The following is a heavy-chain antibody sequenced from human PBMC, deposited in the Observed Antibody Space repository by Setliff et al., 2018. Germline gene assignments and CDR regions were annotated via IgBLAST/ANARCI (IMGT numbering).Heavy chain of an antibody. D-gene: IGHD3-16*01. V-gene: IGHV1-2*04. CDR3: ARSDHLVVDGFDV. CDR1: GYTLTELS. J-gene: IGHJ3*01. Sequence: GPVKVSCKVSGYTLTELSMHWVRQAPGQGLEWMGWINPKTGGTNLAQKFQGWVSMTRDTSITTAYMELSRLTSDDMAVYFCARSDHLVVDGFDVWGQGTMVTVSS. CDR2: INPKTGGT.